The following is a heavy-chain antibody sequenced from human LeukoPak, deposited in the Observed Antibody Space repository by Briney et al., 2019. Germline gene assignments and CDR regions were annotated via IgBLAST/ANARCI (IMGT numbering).Heavy chain of an antibody. Sequence: ASVKVSCKASGYTFTSYDINWVRQATGQGLEWMGWINPNSGGTNYAQKFQGRVTMTRDTSISTAYMELSGLRSDDTAVYYCARMVLSGSFDYWGQGTLVTVSS. CDR1: GYTFTSYD. CDR2: INPNSGGT. D-gene: IGHD5-12*01. CDR3: ARMVLSGSFDY. J-gene: IGHJ4*02. V-gene: IGHV1-2*02.